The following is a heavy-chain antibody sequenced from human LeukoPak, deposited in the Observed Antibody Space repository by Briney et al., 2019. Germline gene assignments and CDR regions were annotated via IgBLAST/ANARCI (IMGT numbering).Heavy chain of an antibody. Sequence: PGRSLRLSCAASGFTFSSYWMHWVRQVPGKGLVWVARINPGGSSITYADSVKGRFTISRDNAENTLYLQMGSLRAEDTGVYYCARSNQADDYRGQGTLVTVSS. CDR2: INPGGSSI. CDR1: GFTFSSYW. D-gene: IGHD1-14*01. J-gene: IGHJ4*02. V-gene: IGHV3-74*01. CDR3: ARSNQADDY.